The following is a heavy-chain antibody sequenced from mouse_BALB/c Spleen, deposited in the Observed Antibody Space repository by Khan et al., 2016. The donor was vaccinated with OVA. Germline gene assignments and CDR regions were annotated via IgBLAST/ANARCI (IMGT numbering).Heavy chain of an antibody. CDR1: GFTFSTYG. J-gene: IGHJ3*01. CDR3: TRLAYYYDSEGFAY. V-gene: IGHV5-6*01. Sequence: EVELVESGGDLVKPGGSLKLSCAASGFTFSTYGMSWVRQTPDKRLEWVATVSTGGGYTSYPDSVKGRFTISRETAKNTLYLQMSGLKSEDTAMFYCTRLAYYYDSEGFAYWGQGTLVTVSA. D-gene: IGHD1-1*01. CDR2: VSTGGGYT.